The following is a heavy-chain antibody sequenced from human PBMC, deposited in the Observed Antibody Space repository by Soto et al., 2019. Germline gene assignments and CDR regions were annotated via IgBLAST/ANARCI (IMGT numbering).Heavy chain of an antibody. CDR3: ARDPTVDTAMVAAFDY. D-gene: IGHD5-18*01. J-gene: IGHJ4*02. CDR2: INPSGGST. V-gene: IGHV1-46*01. CDR1: GYTFTSYY. Sequence: ASVKVSCKASGYTFTSYYMHWLRQAPGQGLEWMGIINPSGGSTSYAQKFQGRVTMTRDTSTSTVYMELSSLRSEDTAVYYCARDPTVDTAMVAAFDYWGQGTLVTVSS.